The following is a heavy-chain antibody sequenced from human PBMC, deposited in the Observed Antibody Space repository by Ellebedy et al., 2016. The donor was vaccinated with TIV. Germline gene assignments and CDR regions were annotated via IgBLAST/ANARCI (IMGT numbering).Heavy chain of an antibody. Sequence: AASVKVSCKASGYIFSGYYVHWVRQAPGQGLEWMGWINPNSGDTNSAHKFQGRVTMTRDTSISTAYMELGRLRSDDPAVYYCAHERITMVEGYFGMGVWGQGTTVTVSS. V-gene: IGHV1-2*02. CDR1: GYIFSGYY. D-gene: IGHD3-10*01. CDR2: INPNSGDT. CDR3: AHERITMVEGYFGMGV. J-gene: IGHJ6*02.